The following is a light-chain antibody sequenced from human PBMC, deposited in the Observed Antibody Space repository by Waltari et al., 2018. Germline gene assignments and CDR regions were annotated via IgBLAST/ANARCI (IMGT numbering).Light chain of an antibody. CDR1: QSVANR. CDR2: GVS. Sequence: EIVLTQSPATLSVSPGAGATLSCRASQSVANRLAWDQQKPGQSPRLLIYGVSTRATGIPARFSGSGAGTDFTLTISSLQSEDFAVYSCQQYNDWPLTFGGGTKVEI. V-gene: IGKV3-15*01. J-gene: IGKJ4*01. CDR3: QQYNDWPLT.